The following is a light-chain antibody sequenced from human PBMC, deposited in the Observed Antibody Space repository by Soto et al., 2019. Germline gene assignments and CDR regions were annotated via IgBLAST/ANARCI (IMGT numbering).Light chain of an antibody. CDR1: QSVDSAF. Sequence: EIVLTQSPGSLSLSLGERATLSCRASQSVDSAFVAWYQQKPGQPPRLLMYGASRRATGIPDRFSGSGSGTDFSLTISRLEPEDFAVYYFQQYASSLTFGQGTKIEL. V-gene: IGKV3-20*01. CDR3: QQYASSLT. CDR2: GAS. J-gene: IGKJ1*01.